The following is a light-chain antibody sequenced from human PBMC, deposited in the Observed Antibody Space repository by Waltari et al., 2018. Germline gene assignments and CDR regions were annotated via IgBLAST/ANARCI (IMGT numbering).Light chain of an antibody. V-gene: IGKV3-20*01. CDR3: QQYVRSPLT. J-gene: IGKJ4*01. Sequence: EIVLTQSPGTLSLSPGASATLSCRASQTITNNFFAWFQQKPGQAPRLLIHGVSSRATGIPDRFSGSGSGTDFTLTISGLEPEDFAVYYCQQYVRSPLTFGGGTRVEIK. CDR1: QTITNNF. CDR2: GVS.